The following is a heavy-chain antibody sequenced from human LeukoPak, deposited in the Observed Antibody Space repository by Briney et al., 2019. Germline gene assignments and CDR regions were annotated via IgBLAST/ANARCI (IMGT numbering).Heavy chain of an antibody. D-gene: IGHD6-19*01. CDR1: GFTFSSYG. CDR3: AKDGAVAGTGDYFDY. V-gene: IGHV3-23*01. J-gene: IGHJ4*02. Sequence: GGSLRLSCAASGFTFSSYGMSWVRQAPGKGLEWVSAISGSGGSTYYADSVKGRFTISRDNSKNTLYLQMNSLRAEDTAVYYCAKDGAVAGTGDYFDYWGQGTLVTVSS. CDR2: ISGSGGST.